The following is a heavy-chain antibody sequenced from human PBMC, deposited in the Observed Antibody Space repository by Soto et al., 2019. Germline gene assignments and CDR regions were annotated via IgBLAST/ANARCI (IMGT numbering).Heavy chain of an antibody. D-gene: IGHD2-15*01. J-gene: IGHJ5*02. V-gene: IGHV5-51*03. CDR2: IYPGDSDT. CDR1: GYSFTSYW. CDR3: ARRYCSGGSCGNWFDP. Sequence: GAEVQKPGESLKISCKGSGYSFTSYWIGWVRQMPGKGLEWMGIIYPGDSDTRYSPSFQGQVTISADKSISTAYLQWSSLKASDTAMYYCARRYCSGGSCGNWFDPWGQGTLVTVSS.